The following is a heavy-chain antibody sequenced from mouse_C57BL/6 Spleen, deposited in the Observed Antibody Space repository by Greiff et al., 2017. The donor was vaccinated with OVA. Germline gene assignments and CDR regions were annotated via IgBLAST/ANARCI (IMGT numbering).Heavy chain of an antibody. Sequence: QVQLQQPGAELVRPGSSVKLSCKASGYTFTSYWMDWVKQRPGQGLEWIGNIYPSDSETHYNQKFKDKATLTVDKSSSTAYMQLSSLTSEDSAVYYCAREGYDSFAYWGQGTLVTVSA. CDR3: AREGYDSFAY. CDR2: IYPSDSET. V-gene: IGHV1-61*01. D-gene: IGHD2-4*01. J-gene: IGHJ3*01. CDR1: GYTFTSYW.